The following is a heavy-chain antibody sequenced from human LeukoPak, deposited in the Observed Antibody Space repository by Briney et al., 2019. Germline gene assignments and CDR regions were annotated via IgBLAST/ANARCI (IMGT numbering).Heavy chain of an antibody. D-gene: IGHD6-13*01. Sequence: ASVKVSCKSSGYTFLGYYIHWVRQAPGQCLEWIGCTNPKSGDTRYSQTFQGRLTLTTNMYSNTAYMEFHSLRPDDTAVYYCARGAGGSSWFFSENTYFHPWGQGSLVVASS. CDR1: GYTFLGYY. V-gene: IGHV1-2*02. J-gene: IGHJ1*01. CDR3: ARGAGGSSWFFSENTYFHP. CDR2: TNPKSGDT.